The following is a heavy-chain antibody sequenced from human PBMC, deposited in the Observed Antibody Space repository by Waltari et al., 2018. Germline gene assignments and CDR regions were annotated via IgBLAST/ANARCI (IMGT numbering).Heavy chain of an antibody. V-gene: IGHV4-39*01. Sequence: QLQVQESGPGLVKPSETLSLTCSVSGGSISTNFHFWGWIRQPPGKGLEWIAGMYYSGSAPSTLALRTGVHISLATPKDQVPLKRNPVTAADTAVYYCVRHSPVWGTSLSGTFDSCGRGTPVTVSS. CDR1: GGSISTNFHF. J-gene: IGHJ4*02. CDR3: VRHSPVWGTSLSGTFDS. D-gene: IGHD3-16*01. CDR2: MYYSGSA.